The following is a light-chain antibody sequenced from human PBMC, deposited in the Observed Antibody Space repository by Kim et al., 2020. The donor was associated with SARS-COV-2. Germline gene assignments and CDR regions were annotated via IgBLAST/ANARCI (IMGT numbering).Light chain of an antibody. J-gene: IGLJ2*01. Sequence: VSPGQTASVPGCGVRLGDKYASWDQQKPGRSPVLVIYQHSKRPSGIPAGFSGSSSGNTATLTVSGTQAMDEADFYFQAWDSSTRVFGGGTQLTVL. CDR2: QHS. V-gene: IGLV3-1*01. CDR1: RLGDKY. CDR3: QAWDSSTRV.